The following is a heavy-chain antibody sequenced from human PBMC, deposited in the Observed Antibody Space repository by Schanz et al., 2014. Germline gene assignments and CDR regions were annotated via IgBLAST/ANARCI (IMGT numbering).Heavy chain of an antibody. CDR2: IRFSGNTI. CDR1: GLIFSTYT. J-gene: IGHJ6*02. D-gene: IGHD6-6*01. Sequence: EVQLVESGGGLVRPGGSLRLSCTTSGLIFSTYTLNWVRQAPGKGLEWISLIRFSGNTIYYADSVKGRSTISKGNAKNSVFLQMNSLRAEDTAVSSDATEVPRGTRHTIDYYYAMDNWGQGTKVTV. V-gene: IGHV3-48*01. CDR3: ATEVPRGTRHTIDYYYAMDN.